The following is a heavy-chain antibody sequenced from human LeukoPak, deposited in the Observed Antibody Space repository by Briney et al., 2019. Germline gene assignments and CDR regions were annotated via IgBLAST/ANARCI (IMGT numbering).Heavy chain of an antibody. Sequence: GGSLRLSCAASGFTFSSYGMHWVRQAPGKGLEWVAFIRYDGSNKYYADSVKGRFTISRDNSKNTLYLQMNSLRAEDTAVYYCARAQSRGAARVRGFDPWGQGTLVTVSS. J-gene: IGHJ5*02. CDR3: ARAQSRGAARVRGFDP. V-gene: IGHV3-30*02. CDR2: IRYDGSNK. D-gene: IGHD6-6*01. CDR1: GFTFSSYG.